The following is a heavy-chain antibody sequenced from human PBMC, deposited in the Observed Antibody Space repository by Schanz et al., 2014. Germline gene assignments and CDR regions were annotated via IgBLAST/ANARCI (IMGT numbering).Heavy chain of an antibody. V-gene: IGHV3-7*03. Sequence: DVQLVESGGGLVQPGGSLTLSCAASEFIISNYWMTWVRQAPGKGPEWVANIEGDGSRKQYVDSVEGRFTISRDNAKNSLYLQMTSLRADDTAVYYCVKEGTVVSGSPRDYWGQGALVTVSS. CDR2: IEGDGSRK. D-gene: IGHD3-10*01. J-gene: IGHJ4*02. CDR3: VKEGTVVSGSPRDY. CDR1: EFIISNYW.